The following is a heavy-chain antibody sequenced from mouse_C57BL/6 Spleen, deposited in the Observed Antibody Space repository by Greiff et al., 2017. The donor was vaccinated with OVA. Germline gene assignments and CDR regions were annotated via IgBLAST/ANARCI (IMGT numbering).Heavy chain of an antibody. CDR1: GYAFTNYL. CDR2: INPGSGGT. CDR3: ARGGDYYAMDD. Sequence: QVQLKESGAELVRPGTSVKVSCKASGYAFTNYLIEWVKQRPGQGLEWIGVINPGSGGTNYNEKFKGKATLTADKSSSTDYMQLSSLTSEDSAVYFCARGGDYYAMDDWGQGTSVTVSS. V-gene: IGHV1-54*01. J-gene: IGHJ4*01.